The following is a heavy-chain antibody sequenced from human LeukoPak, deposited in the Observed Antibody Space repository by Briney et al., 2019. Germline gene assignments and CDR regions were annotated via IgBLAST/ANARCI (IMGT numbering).Heavy chain of an antibody. CDR1: GYSISSDYY. D-gene: IGHD6-19*01. V-gene: IGHV4-38-2*01. CDR2: IYHSGNT. Sequence: SETLSLTCAVSGYSISSDYYWAWIRQPPGKGLEWIGTIYHSGNTYYNPSLKSRATISVDTSKNQFSLKLSSVTAADTAVYYCARVAYGYSSGWYLDYWGQGTLVTVSS. CDR3: ARVAYGYSSGWYLDY. J-gene: IGHJ4*02.